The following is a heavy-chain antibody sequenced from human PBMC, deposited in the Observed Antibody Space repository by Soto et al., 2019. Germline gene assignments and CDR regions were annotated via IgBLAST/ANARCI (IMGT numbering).Heavy chain of an antibody. Sequence: QVQLVQSGAEVKKPGSSVKVSCKASGGTFSTYGMNWVRLAPGQGLEWMGGIIPKFGTTNYAPKIQGRVTITADESTNTAYMELNSLRSEDTAVYFRARGLDPYYGGNSLALDYWGQGTLVTVSS. V-gene: IGHV1-69*13. CDR2: IIPKFGTT. J-gene: IGHJ4*02. CDR1: GGTFSTYG. D-gene: IGHD4-17*01. CDR3: ARGLDPYYGGNSLALDY.